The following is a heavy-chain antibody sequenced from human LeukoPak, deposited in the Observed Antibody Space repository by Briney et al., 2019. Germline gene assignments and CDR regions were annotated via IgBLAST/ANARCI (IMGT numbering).Heavy chain of an antibody. J-gene: IGHJ4*02. Sequence: GESLKISCKGSGYSFTSYWIGWVRQMPGKGLEWMGIIYPGDSDTRYSPSFQGQVTISADKSISTAYLQRSSLKASDTAMYYCARIPLSDIVVVPAALDYWGQGTLVTVSS. D-gene: IGHD2-2*01. CDR3: ARIPLSDIVVVPAALDY. V-gene: IGHV5-51*01. CDR1: GYSFTSYW. CDR2: IYPGDSDT.